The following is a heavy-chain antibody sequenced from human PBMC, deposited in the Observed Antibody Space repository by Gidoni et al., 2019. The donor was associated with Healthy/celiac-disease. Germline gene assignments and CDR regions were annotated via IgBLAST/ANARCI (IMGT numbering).Heavy chain of an antibody. Sequence: QVQRVEAGGGVVQPGRSLRISCAASGFTFSSYGLHWVRQAPGEGLEWMAVIWYDGSNKYYADSVKGRFTISRDNSKSTLYLQMNSLRAEDTAVYYCARADYAGGDAFDIWGQGTMVTVSS. CDR2: IWYDGSNK. V-gene: IGHV3-33*01. D-gene: IGHD3-16*01. J-gene: IGHJ3*02. CDR1: GFTFSSYG. CDR3: ARADYAGGDAFDI.